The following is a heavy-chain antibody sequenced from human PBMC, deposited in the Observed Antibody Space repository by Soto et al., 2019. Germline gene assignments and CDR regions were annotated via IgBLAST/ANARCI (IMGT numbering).Heavy chain of an antibody. CDR2: IHFSGST. V-gene: IGHV4-31*11. D-gene: IGHD1-1*01. CDR1: CDSIGNSAYY. Sequence: SETLSVTCAFSCDSIGNSAYYWTWIRHLPGKGLEWIGHIHFSGSTYYNPSLRSRSSISVNTSKNQFSLRVTSVTAADTATYYCARAVGKGYNWKVAYCGQGTRVTVSS. CDR3: ARAVGKGYNWKVAY. J-gene: IGHJ4*02.